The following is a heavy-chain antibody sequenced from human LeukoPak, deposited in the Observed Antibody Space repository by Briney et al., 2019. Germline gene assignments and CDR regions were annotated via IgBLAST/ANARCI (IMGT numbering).Heavy chain of an antibody. Sequence: SETLSLTCAVYGGSFSGYYWSWIRQPPGKGLEWIGEINHSGSTNYNPSLKSRVTISVDTSKNQFSLKLSSVTAADTAVYYCASRPINFYYYYYMDVWGKGTTVTVSS. CDR1: GGSFSGYY. CDR3: ASRPINFYYYYYMDV. CDR2: INHSGST. V-gene: IGHV4-34*01. J-gene: IGHJ6*03.